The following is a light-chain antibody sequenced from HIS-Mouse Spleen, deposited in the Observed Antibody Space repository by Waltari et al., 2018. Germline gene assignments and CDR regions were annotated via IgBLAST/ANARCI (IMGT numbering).Light chain of an antibody. CDR3: QQYNNWXRT. J-gene: IGKJ1*01. Sequence: EIVMTQSPAPLSVSPGERPTLSCRASRSCSSNLPGYQQNPGQAPRLLIYGASTRAAGIPARFSGSRAGTAFTLTIISMQSDDFAVDYCQQYNNWXRTFGQGTKVEIK. CDR1: RSCSSN. CDR2: GAS. V-gene: IGKV3-15*01.